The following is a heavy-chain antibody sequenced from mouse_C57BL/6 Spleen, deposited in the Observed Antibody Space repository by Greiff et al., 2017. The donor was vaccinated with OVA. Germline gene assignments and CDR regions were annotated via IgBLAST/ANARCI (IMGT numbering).Heavy chain of an antibody. D-gene: IGHD2-4*01. V-gene: IGHV1-9*01. CDR3: ERRKDYGEGSYYDMDY. CDR1: GYTFTGYW. Sequence: QVQLQQSGAELMKPGASVKLSCKATGYTFTGYWIEWVKQRPGHGLEWIGEILPGSGSTNYNEKFKGKATLTADTSSNTAYMQLSSLTTEDSAIYDCERRKDYGEGSYYDMDYWGKGTSVTVSS. CDR2: ILPGSGST. J-gene: IGHJ4*01.